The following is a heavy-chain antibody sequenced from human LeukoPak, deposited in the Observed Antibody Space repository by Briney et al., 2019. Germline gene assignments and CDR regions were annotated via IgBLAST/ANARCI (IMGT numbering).Heavy chain of an antibody. V-gene: IGHV3-23*01. CDR3: AKGLTPVLLWFGEQKGDY. D-gene: IGHD3-10*01. CDR2: ISGSGGST. J-gene: IGHJ4*02. Sequence: PGGSLRLSCAASGFTFSSYGMSWVRQAPGEGLEWVSAISGSGGSTYYADSVKGRFTISRDNSKNTLYLQMNSLRAEDTAVYYCAKGLTPVLLWFGEQKGDYWGQGTLVTVSS. CDR1: GFTFSSYG.